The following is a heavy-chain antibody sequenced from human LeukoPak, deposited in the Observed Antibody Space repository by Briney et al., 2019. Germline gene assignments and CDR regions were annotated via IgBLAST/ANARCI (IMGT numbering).Heavy chain of an antibody. J-gene: IGHJ3*02. D-gene: IGHD6-13*01. CDR3: ARPAIGIAAAGRRAFDI. CDR1: GYTFTSYD. V-gene: IGHV1-8*03. Sequence: GASVKVSCKASGYTFTSYDINWVRQATGQGLEWMGWMNTNSGNTGYAQKFQGRVTITRNTSISTAYMELSSLRSEDTAVYYCARPAIGIAAAGRRAFDIWGQGTMVTVSS. CDR2: MNTNSGNT.